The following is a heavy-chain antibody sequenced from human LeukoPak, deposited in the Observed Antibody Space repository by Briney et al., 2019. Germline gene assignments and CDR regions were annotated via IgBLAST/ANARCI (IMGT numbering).Heavy chain of an antibody. CDR3: ARSVDTAMVTEAFDI. Sequence: GGSLRLSCAASGFTFSSYAMSWVRQAPGKGLEWVSSISSSSSYIYYADSVKGRFTISRDNAKNSLYLQMNSLRAEDTAVYYCARSVDTAMVTEAFDIWGQGTMVTVSS. CDR2: ISSSSSYI. V-gene: IGHV3-21*01. J-gene: IGHJ3*02. CDR1: GFTFSSYA. D-gene: IGHD5-18*01.